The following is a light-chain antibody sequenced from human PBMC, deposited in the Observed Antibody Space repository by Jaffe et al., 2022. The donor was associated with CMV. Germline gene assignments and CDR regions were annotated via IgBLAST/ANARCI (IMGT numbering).Light chain of an antibody. CDR1: QSVSNNY. V-gene: IGKV3-20*01. CDR3: HQYGGSLPYT. Sequence: EIVLTQSPGTLSLSPGERATLSCRASQSVSNNYLAWYQQKPGQAPKFLIKDASGRATGIPDRFSGSGSGTDFTLTISRVEPEDFAVYYCHQYGGSLPYTFGQGTKLEIK. J-gene: IGKJ2*01. CDR2: DAS.